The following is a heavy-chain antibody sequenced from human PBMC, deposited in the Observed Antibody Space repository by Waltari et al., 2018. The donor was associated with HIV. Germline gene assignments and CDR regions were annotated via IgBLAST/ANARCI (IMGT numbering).Heavy chain of an antibody. CDR2: IYHSGST. CDR1: GYSISSGYY. Sequence: QVQLQESGPGLVKPSETLSLTCTVSGYSISSGYYWGWIRQPPGKGLEWIGSIYHSGSTYYNPSLKSRVTISVDTSKNQFSLKLSSVTAADTAVYYCARVTTRTDDYVWGSYRYTGAFDIWGQGTMVTVSS. D-gene: IGHD3-16*02. J-gene: IGHJ3*02. V-gene: IGHV4-38-2*02. CDR3: ARVTTRTDDYVWGSYRYTGAFDI.